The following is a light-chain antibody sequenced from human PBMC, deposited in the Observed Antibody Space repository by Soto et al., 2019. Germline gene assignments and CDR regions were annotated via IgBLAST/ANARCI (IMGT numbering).Light chain of an antibody. V-gene: IGKV3-20*01. Sequence: EVVLTQSPGTLSLSPGERATLSCRASQSVSSSYLAWYQQKPGQAPRLLIYGASRRATGIPDRFSGSGSGTDLTLTISRLEPEDFAVYYCQQYAFSPWTFGQGTKVDIK. CDR2: GAS. J-gene: IGKJ1*01. CDR1: QSVSSSY. CDR3: QQYAFSPWT.